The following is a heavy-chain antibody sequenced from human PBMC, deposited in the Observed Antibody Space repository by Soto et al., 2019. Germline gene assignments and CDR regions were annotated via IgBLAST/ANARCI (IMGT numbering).Heavy chain of an antibody. CDR1: GYTFTSYY. D-gene: IGHD4-4*01. J-gene: IGHJ5*02. CDR2: INPSGGST. V-gene: IGHV1-46*01. Sequence: GASVKVSCKASGYTFTSYYMHWARQAPGQGLEWMGIINPSGGSTSYAQKFQGRVTMTRDTSTSTVYMELSSLRSEDTAVYYCAISRTVTTRWFDPWGQGTLVTVSS. CDR3: AISRTVTTRWFDP.